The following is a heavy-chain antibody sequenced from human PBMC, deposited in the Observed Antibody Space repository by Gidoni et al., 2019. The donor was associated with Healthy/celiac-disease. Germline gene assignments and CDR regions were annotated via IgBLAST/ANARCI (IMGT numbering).Heavy chain of an antibody. Sequence: PGKGLEWVGFIRSKAYGGTTEYAASVKGRFTISRDDSKSIAYLQMNSLKTEDTAVYYCTSGFWSGRSDYWGQGTLVTVS. CDR3: TSGFWSGRSDY. J-gene: IGHJ4*02. D-gene: IGHD3-3*01. V-gene: IGHV3-49*02. CDR2: IRSKAYGGTT.